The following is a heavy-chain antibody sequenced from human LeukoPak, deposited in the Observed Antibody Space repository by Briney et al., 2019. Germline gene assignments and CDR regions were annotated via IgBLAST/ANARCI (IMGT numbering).Heavy chain of an antibody. Sequence: PGGSLRLSCAASGFTFSSYAMSWVRQAPGKGLEWVASISSSSSYIYYADSVRGRFTISRDNAKNALYLQMNSLRAEDTAVYYCARDLSGGLVDTAMVTGLDYWGQGTLVTVSP. D-gene: IGHD5-18*01. CDR2: ISSSSSYI. J-gene: IGHJ4*02. CDR1: GFTFSSYA. CDR3: ARDLSGGLVDTAMVTGLDY. V-gene: IGHV3-21*01.